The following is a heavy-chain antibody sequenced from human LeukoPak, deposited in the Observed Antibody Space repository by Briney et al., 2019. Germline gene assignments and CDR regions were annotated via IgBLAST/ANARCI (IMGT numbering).Heavy chain of an antibody. D-gene: IGHD3-9*01. CDR1: GFSFTTYA. V-gene: IGHV3-23*01. Sequence: GGSLRLSCEASGFSFTTYAMSRVRQAPGKGLEWVSGISGDGGSTYYTDSVKGRVTISRDNSKNTLYLQMNSLRAEDTAVYYCAKDGPGVLRYFDWLSDFDYWGQGTLVTVSS. CDR3: AKDGPGVLRYFDWLSDFDY. J-gene: IGHJ4*02. CDR2: ISGDGGST.